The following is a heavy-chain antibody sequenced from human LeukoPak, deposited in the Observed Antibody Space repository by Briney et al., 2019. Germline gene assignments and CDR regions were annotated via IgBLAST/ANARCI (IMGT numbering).Heavy chain of an antibody. CDR1: GYSFTTYW. V-gene: IGHV5-51*01. J-gene: IGHJ4*02. Sequence: GESLKISCKGSGYSFTTYWSSWVRQMPGKGLEYMGIIYPVDSDTRYSPSFQGQVTISADKSISTAYLQWSSLQTSDTAIYYCARQRDGGNSPFDSWGQGTLVTVSS. CDR3: ARQRDGGNSPFDS. CDR2: IYPVDSDT. D-gene: IGHD4-23*01.